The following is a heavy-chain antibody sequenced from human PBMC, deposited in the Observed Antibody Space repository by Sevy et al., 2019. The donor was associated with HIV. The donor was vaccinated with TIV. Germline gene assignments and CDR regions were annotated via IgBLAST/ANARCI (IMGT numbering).Heavy chain of an antibody. CDR1: GFTFSTSA. V-gene: IGHV3-66*01. Sequence: GGSLRLSCAVSGFTFSTSAMSWVRQAPGKGLEGVSVIYSDGTTYHADSVKDRFTISRDNSKNTLYLQMNSLRAEDTAVYYCARGKSGYGYALNYWGQGTLVTVSS. CDR3: ARGKSGYGYALNY. D-gene: IGHD5-18*01. J-gene: IGHJ4*02. CDR2: IYSDGTT.